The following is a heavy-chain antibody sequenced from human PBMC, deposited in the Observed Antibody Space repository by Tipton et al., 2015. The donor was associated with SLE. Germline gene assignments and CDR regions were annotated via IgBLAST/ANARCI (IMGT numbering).Heavy chain of an antibody. Sequence: TLSLTCTVSGGSVSSSSKYWAWLRQPPGKGLGWIGSIYYTGTTTYYNSFLKSRVTMSVDTSKNQFSLRLTSVMAADTAVYYCARLHGYSYGLNWFDPWGQGTLISVSS. V-gene: IGHV4-39*07. J-gene: IGHJ5*02. CDR1: GGSVSSSSKY. CDR2: IYYTGTTT. D-gene: IGHD5-18*01. CDR3: ARLHGYSYGLNWFDP.